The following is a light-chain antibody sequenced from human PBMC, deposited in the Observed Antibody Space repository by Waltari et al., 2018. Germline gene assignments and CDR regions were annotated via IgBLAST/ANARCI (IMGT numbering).Light chain of an antibody. J-gene: IGLJ2*01. CDR1: SSNLGAGYD. CDR3: QSYDSSLSGVV. CDR2: GNS. V-gene: IGLV1-40*01. Sequence: QSVLTQPPSVSGAPGQRVTISCTGSSSNLGAGYDVHWYPQLPGTAPKPLIYGNSNRPAGVPDRFSGSKSGTSASLAITGLQAEDEADYYCQSYDSSLSGVVFGGGTKLTVL.